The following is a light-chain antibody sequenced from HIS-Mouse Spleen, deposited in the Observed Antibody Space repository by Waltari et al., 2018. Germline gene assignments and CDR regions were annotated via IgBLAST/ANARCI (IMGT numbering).Light chain of an antibody. J-gene: IGLJ3*02. CDR1: SSDVVGYNY. CDR3: CSYAGSYTWV. CDR2: DVS. Sequence: QSALTQPRSVSGSPGQSVTISCTGTSSDVVGYNYVSWYQQYPGKAPKLMIYDVSKRPSGVPDRFSGSKSGNTASLTISGLQAEDEADYYCCSYAGSYTWVFGGGTKLTVL. V-gene: IGLV2-11*01.